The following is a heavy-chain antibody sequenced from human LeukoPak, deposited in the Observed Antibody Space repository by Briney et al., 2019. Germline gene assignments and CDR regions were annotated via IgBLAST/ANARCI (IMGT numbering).Heavy chain of an antibody. D-gene: IGHD6-19*01. J-gene: IGHJ1*01. CDR3: AAVAGKPKTEYFQH. Sequence: ASVKVSCKASGYTFTSYGISWVRQAPGQGLEWMGWISAYNGNTNYAQKLQGRVTMTTDTSTSTAYMELRSLRSDDTAVYYCAAVAGKPKTEYFQHWGRGTLVTVSS. CDR2: ISAYNGNT. CDR1: GYTFTSYG. V-gene: IGHV1-18*01.